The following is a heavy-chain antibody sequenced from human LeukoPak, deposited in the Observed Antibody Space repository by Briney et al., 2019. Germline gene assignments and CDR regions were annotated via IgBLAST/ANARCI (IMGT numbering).Heavy chain of an antibody. CDR1: GFTFSSYA. D-gene: IGHD3-10*01. CDR3: AKDRSEYGSGSYYPLDY. V-gene: IGHV3-23*01. CDR2: ISGSGGST. J-gene: IGHJ4*02. Sequence: GGSLRLSCAASGFTFSSYAMSWVRQAPGKGLEWVSAISGSGGSTYYADSVKGRFTISRDNSKSTLYLQMNSLRAEDTAVYYCAKDRSEYGSGSYYPLDYWGQGTLVTVSS.